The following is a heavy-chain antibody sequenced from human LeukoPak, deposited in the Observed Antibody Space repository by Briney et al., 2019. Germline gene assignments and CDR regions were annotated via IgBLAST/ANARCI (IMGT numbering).Heavy chain of an antibody. V-gene: IGHV3-48*02. CDR3: ARDRDYAFDY. CDR1: GFTFSSSA. CDR2: IDSDTYGNTI. D-gene: IGHD4-17*01. Sequence: GGSLRLSCAASGFTFSSSAMSWVRQAPGKGLEWISYIDSDTYGNTIYYADIVRGRFTISRDNAKNSLYLQMNSLRDEDTALYYCARDRDYAFDYWGQGTLVTVSS. J-gene: IGHJ4*02.